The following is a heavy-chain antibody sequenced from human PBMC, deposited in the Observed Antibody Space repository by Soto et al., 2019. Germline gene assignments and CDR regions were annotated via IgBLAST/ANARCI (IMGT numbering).Heavy chain of an antibody. CDR2: IYYSGST. V-gene: IGHV4-38-2*01. CDR3: ARTPTTVTPFDY. CDR1: GYSISTGFN. Sequence: PSETLSLTCAVSGYSISTGFNWGWIRQPPGKGLEWIGSIYYSGSTYYNPSLKSRVTISVDTSKNQFSLKLSSVTAADTAVYYCARTPTTVTPFDYWGQGTLVTVSS. J-gene: IGHJ4*02. D-gene: IGHD4-17*01.